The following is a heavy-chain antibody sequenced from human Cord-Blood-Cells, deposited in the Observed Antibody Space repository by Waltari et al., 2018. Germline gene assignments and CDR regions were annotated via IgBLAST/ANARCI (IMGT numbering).Heavy chain of an antibody. CDR2: INQSGRT. CDR3: ARGELIAAAYYFDY. V-gene: IGHV4-34*01. Sequence: QVQLQQWGAGLLKPSETLSLTCAVYGGSFCGYYWSWIRQPPGTGLEWIGEINQSGRTNYNPSLKSRVTISGDTSKNQFSLKLSSVTAADTAVYYCARGELIAAAYYFDYWGQGTLVTVSS. CDR1: GGSFCGYY. D-gene: IGHD6-13*01. J-gene: IGHJ4*02.